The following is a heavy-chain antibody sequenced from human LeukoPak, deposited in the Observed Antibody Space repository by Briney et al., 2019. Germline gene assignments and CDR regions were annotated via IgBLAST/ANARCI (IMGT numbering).Heavy chain of an antibody. CDR3: ARAGGYSYGYLTPHFDQ. J-gene: IGHJ4*02. V-gene: IGHV1-18*01. CDR1: GYTFFSHG. Sequence: GASVKVSCKASGYTFFSHGISWVRQAPGQGLEWMGWISAYNGNTNYAQKFQGRVSMTTDTSTSTVYLELRSLRSDDTAVYHCARAGGYSYGYLTPHFDQWGQGTLVTVSS. D-gene: IGHD5-18*01. CDR2: ISAYNGNT.